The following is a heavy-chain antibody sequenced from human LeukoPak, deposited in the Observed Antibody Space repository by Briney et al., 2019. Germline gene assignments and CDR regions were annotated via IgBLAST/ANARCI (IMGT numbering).Heavy chain of an antibody. J-gene: IGHJ4*02. D-gene: IGHD2-15*01. CDR3: TRLYCSGGSCYFDY. CDR1: GFTFSGSA. V-gene: IGHV3-73*01. Sequence: GGSLRLSCAASGFTFSGSAMHWVRQASGKGLEWVGRIRSKANSYATAYAASVKGRFTISRDDSKNTAYLQMNSLKTEDTAVYYCTRLYCSGGSCYFDYWGQGTLVTVSS. CDR2: IRSKANSYAT.